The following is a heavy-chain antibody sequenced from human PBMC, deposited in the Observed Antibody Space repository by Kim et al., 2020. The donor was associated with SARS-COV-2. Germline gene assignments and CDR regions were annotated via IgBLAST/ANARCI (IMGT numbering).Heavy chain of an antibody. D-gene: IGHD3-3*01. V-gene: IGHV3-30*02. CDR3: AKDFGSKCLPFYFYGMDV. Sequence: VKGRCTISRDNSKNTLYLQMSSLRAEDTAVYYCAKDFGSKCLPFYFYGMDVWGQGTTVTVSS. J-gene: IGHJ6*02.